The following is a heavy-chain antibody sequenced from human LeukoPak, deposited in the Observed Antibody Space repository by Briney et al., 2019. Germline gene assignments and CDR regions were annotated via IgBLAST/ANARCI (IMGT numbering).Heavy chain of an antibody. CDR2: IKPDGGEK. CDR1: GFTSSDYW. D-gene: IGHD3-22*01. Sequence: GGSLRLSCAVSGFTSSDYWISWVRQAPGKGLEWVANIKPDGGEKYYAESVKGRFTVSRDNAKNLLFFEMNSLRGEDTAVYYCARVLSGSWDWFDPWGQGTLVTVSS. J-gene: IGHJ5*02. CDR3: ARVLSGSWDWFDP. V-gene: IGHV3-7*01.